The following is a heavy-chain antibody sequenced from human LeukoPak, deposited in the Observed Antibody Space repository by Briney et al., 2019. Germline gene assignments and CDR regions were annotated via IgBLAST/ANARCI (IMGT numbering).Heavy chain of an antibody. Sequence: SVKVSCKASGGTFSSYAISWVRQAPGQGLEWMGGIIPIFGTANYAQKFQGRVTITTDESTSTAYMELSSLRSEDTAVYYCAKNSHTAMDLDYWGQGTLVTVSS. D-gene: IGHD5-18*01. CDR1: GGTFSSYA. J-gene: IGHJ4*02. V-gene: IGHV1-69*05. CDR2: IIPIFGTA. CDR3: AKNSHTAMDLDY.